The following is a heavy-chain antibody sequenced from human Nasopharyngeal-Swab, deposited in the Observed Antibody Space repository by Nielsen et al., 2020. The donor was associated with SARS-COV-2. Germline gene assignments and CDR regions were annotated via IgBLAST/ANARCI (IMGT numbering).Heavy chain of an antibody. D-gene: IGHD3-10*01. V-gene: IGHV1-69*13. CDR1: GGTFSGYA. Sequence: SVKVSCKASGGTFSGYAISWVRQAPGQGLEWMGGIIPIFGTANYAQKFQGRVTITADESTSTAYMELSSLRSEDTAVYYCARGLWRFGDGYSRHYYYGMDVWGQGTTVTVSS. CDR2: IIPIFGTA. CDR3: ARGLWRFGDGYSRHYYYGMDV. J-gene: IGHJ6*02.